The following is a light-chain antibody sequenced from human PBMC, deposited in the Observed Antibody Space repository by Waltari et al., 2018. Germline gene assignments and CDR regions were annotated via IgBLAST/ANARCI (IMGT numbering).Light chain of an antibody. V-gene: IGKV1-17*02. Sequence: DIQMTQSPSSLSASVGDTVTITCRARQGFNNYLNWFQQKPGKPPKLLIYAATTLQSGVPSRFSGSASGTEFTLTINNLQPEDFAAYYCLQHNTYPFTFGPGTRLEIK. CDR1: QGFNNY. CDR2: AAT. J-gene: IGKJ3*01. CDR3: LQHNTYPFT.